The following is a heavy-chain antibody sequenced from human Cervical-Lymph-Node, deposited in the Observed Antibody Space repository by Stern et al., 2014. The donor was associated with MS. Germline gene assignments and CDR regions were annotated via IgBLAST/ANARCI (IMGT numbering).Heavy chain of an antibody. CDR2: ISGSGADT. D-gene: IGHD1-26*01. CDR3: AKESGSYDYYYFGMDV. J-gene: IGHJ6*02. V-gene: IGHV3-23*04. CDR1: GLTFSSYG. Sequence: ETQLVESGGGLVQPGGSLRLSCTASGLTFSSYGMSWVRQAPGKGLEGVSVISGSGADTYYGDSVKGRFTISRDNSKNTLYLRMNSLRAEDTAVYYCAKESGSYDYYYFGMDVWGQGTTVIVSS.